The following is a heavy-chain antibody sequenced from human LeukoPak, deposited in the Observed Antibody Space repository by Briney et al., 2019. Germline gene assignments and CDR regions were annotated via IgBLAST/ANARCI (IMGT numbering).Heavy chain of an antibody. V-gene: IGHV3-30*18. CDR2: ISYDGSNK. J-gene: IGHJ4*02. Sequence: PGGSLRLSCAASGFTFSSYGMHWVRQAPGKGLEWVAVISYDGSNKYYADSVKGRFTISRDNSKNTLYLQMNSLRAEDTAVYYCAKVSLGYCSGGSCYWFDYWGQGTLVTVSS. CDR3: AKVSLGYCSGGSCYWFDY. CDR1: GFTFSSYG. D-gene: IGHD2-15*01.